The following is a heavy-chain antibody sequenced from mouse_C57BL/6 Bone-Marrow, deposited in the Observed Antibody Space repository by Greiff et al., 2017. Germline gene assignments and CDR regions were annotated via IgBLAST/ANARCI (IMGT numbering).Heavy chain of an antibody. D-gene: IGHD2-3*01. CDR2: INPNNGGT. CDR1: GYTFTDYY. CDR3: ARDGCFDY. V-gene: IGHV1-26*01. Sequence: EVQLQQSGPELVKPGASVKISCKASGYTFTDYYMNWVKQSHGKSLEWIGDINPNNGGTSYNQKFKGKATLTVDKSSSTAYMELRSLTSEDSAVYYCARDGCFDYWGQGTTLTVSS. J-gene: IGHJ2*01.